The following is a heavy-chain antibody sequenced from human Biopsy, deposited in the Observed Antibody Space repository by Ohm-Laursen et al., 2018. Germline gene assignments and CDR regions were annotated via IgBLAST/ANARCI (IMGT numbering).Heavy chain of an antibody. V-gene: IGHV4-59*07. J-gene: IGHJ3*01. D-gene: IGHD3-3*01. CDR1: GGSFTGHY. CDR3: ARLYRLDDYWNDDPPDAFDV. Sequence: SDTLSLTCTVSGGSFTGHYWSWIRQSPGKGLEWIGYISNRGRTNYNPSLRGRVTISVDTSKNQFSLKLSSVTAADTAVFFCARLYRLDDYWNDDPPDAFDVWGQGTRVTVSS. CDR2: ISNRGRT.